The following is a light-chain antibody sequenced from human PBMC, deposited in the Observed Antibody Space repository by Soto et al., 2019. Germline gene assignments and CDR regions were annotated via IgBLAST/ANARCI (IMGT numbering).Light chain of an antibody. J-gene: IGKJ5*01. CDR1: ENISRH. CDR3: QQTYPYLSIT. V-gene: IGKV1-39*01. CDR2: AAS. Sequence: DIQMTQSPSSLSGSVGDRVTITCRASENISRHLNWYQQKPGKAPKLLIYAASSLQNGVPSRFRGVGSGRYFTLSISNLQPEDSATYDCQQTYPYLSITFGQGTRLESK.